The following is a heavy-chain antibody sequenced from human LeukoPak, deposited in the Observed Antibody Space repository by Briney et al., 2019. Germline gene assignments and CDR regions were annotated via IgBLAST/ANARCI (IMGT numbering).Heavy chain of an antibody. D-gene: IGHD6-13*01. CDR3: AREPRKSAARDY. J-gene: IGHJ4*02. CDR1: GGSISSSSYY. CDR2: IYYSGST. Sequence: SETLSLTCTDSGGSISSSSYYWGWIRQPPGKGLEWIGSIYYSGSTYYNPSLKSRVTISVDTSKNQFSLKLSSVTAADTAVYYCAREPRKSAARDYWGQGTLVTVSS. V-gene: IGHV4-39*07.